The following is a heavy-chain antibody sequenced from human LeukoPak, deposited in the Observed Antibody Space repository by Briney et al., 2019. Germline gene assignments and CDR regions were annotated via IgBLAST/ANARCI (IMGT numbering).Heavy chain of an antibody. CDR3: AKDLEWFGELFFRGSPPLDY. CDR2: ISYDGSKK. Sequence: GGSLRLSCAASGFTFSSYGMHWVRQAPGKGLEWVAVISYDGSKKYYADSVKGRFTISRDNSKNTLYLEMNSLRAEDTAVYYCAKDLEWFGELFFRGSPPLDYWGQGTLVTVSS. V-gene: IGHV3-30*18. D-gene: IGHD3-10*01. CDR1: GFTFSSYG. J-gene: IGHJ4*02.